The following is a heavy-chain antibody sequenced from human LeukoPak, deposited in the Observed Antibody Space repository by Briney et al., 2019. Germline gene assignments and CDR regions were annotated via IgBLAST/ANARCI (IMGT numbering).Heavy chain of an antibody. D-gene: IGHD6-13*01. CDR2: MNPNSGNT. Sequence: ASVKVSCKASGYTFTSYDINWVRQATGQGLEWMGWMNPNSGNTGYAQKFQGRVTMTRNTSISTAYMELSSLRSEDTAVYYCARGTGYSSSWYAITHYYYYGMDVWGQGTTVTVSS. CDR1: GYTFTSYD. CDR3: ARGTGYSSSWYAITHYYYYGMDV. J-gene: IGHJ6*02. V-gene: IGHV1-8*01.